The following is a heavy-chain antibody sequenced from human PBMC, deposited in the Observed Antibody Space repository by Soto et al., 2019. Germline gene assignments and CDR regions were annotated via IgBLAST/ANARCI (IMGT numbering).Heavy chain of an antibody. Sequence: QVQVVQSGVEVRRPGSSVKVSCKASGDTFKNCVISWVRQAHGQGLEWMGGIIPLFGTTDFAQRFQGRLTITTDESTTTAYMELSRLRSEDTATYYCAAELGFGKLSVVWGQGTTVIVS. V-gene: IGHV1-69*01. J-gene: IGHJ6*02. CDR3: AAELGFGKLSVV. CDR1: GDTFKNCV. D-gene: IGHD3-10*01. CDR2: IIPLFGTT.